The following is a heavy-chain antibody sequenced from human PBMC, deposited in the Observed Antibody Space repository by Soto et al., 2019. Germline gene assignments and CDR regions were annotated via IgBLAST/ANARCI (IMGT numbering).Heavy chain of an antibody. CDR1: GGSFRNYA. CDR3: ARSWSDYYRDYYYHMEI. Sequence: QVQLVQSGAEVRKPGSSVRVSCKASGGSFRNYAISWVRQAPGQGLEWMGGIIPIFGTPKYAQKFQGRVSISEDEFTSTAYMDVSGLRSDDTAVYYCARSWSDYYRDYYYHMEIWGQGTTVTVSS. D-gene: IGHD3-3*01. J-gene: IGHJ6*02. CDR2: IIPIFGTP. V-gene: IGHV1-69*13.